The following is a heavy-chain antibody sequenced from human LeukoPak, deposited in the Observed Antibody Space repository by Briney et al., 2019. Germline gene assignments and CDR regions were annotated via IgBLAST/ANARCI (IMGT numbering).Heavy chain of an antibody. V-gene: IGHV4-59*01. CDR3: ARGSDCSSTSCYPTLDY. D-gene: IGHD2-2*01. CDR1: GGSISSYY. J-gene: IGHJ4*02. CDR2: IYYSGST. Sequence: SETLSLTCTVPGGSISSYYWSWIRQPPGKGLEWIGYIYYSGSTNYNPSLKSRVTISVDTSKNQFSLKLSSVTAADTAVYYCARGSDCSSTSCYPTLDYWGQGTLVTVSS.